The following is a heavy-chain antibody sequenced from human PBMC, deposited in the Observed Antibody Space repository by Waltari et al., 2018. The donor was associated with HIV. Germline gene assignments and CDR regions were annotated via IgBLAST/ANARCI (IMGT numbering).Heavy chain of an antibody. CDR2: IYHSGST. D-gene: IGHD5-12*01. V-gene: IGHV4-38-2*02. Sequence: QVQLQESGPGLVKPSETLSLNCDVSGYSISSGYYWGWSRKPPGKGLEWNGSIYHSGSTSYNPSLRSRVTISVDTSKNQFSLNLRFVTAADTAVYYCAGDSSGYDSVFDFWGQGTLVSVSS. CDR1: GYSISSGYY. CDR3: AGDSSGYDSVFDF. J-gene: IGHJ4*02.